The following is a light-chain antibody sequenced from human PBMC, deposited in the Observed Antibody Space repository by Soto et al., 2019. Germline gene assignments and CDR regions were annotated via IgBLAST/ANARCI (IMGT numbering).Light chain of an antibody. J-gene: IGLJ1*01. CDR3: SSFVGSNNYV. CDR2: EVT. CDR1: SSDVGGYNY. V-gene: IGLV2-8*01. Sequence: QSALTQPPSASGSPGQSVTISCTGTSSDVGGYNYVSWYQQHPGKAPKLMIYEVTKRPSGVPDRFSGSKSGNTASLTVSGLQAEDEADYYCSSFVGSNNYVFGTGTKLPS.